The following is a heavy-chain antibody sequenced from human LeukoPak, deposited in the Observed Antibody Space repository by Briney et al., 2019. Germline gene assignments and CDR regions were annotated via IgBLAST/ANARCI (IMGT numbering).Heavy chain of an antibody. V-gene: IGHV4-59*12. CDR1: GGSTNSYY. J-gene: IGHJ4*02. Sequence: SETLSLTCTVSGGSTNSYYWSWIRQPPGKGLECIGYIHYTGSTYYNPSLKSRVTISVDTSKNHFSLKLSSVTAADTAVYYCARSTTGWTNLDYWGQGTLVTVSS. CDR2: IHYTGST. D-gene: IGHD1-1*01. CDR3: ARSTTGWTNLDY.